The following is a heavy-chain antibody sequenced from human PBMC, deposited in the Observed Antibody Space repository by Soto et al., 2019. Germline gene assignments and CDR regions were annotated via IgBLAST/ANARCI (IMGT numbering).Heavy chain of an antibody. CDR3: ARELRYYDQADY. CDR2: ISSSGSTM. J-gene: IGHJ4*02. Sequence: HPGGSLRLSCAASGFTFSSYEMNWVRQAPGKGLEWVSYISSSGSTMYYADSVKGRFTISRDNAKNSLYLQMNSLRAEDTAVYYCARELRYYDQADYWGQGTLVTVSS. CDR1: GFTFSSYE. D-gene: IGHD3-22*01. V-gene: IGHV3-48*03.